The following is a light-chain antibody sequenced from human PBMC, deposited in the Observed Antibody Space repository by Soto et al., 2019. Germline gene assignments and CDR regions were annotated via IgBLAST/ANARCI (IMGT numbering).Light chain of an antibody. J-gene: IGLJ3*02. CDR2: LNSDGSH. Sequence: QPVLTQSPSASASLGASVKLTCTLRSEHNTYAIAWHQQRPEKGPRYLMKLNSDGSHSKGDGIPDRFSGSSSGAERYLTISSLQSEDEADYYCQTWGTGIQVFGGGTQLTVL. V-gene: IGLV4-69*01. CDR3: QTWGTGIQV. CDR1: SEHNTYA.